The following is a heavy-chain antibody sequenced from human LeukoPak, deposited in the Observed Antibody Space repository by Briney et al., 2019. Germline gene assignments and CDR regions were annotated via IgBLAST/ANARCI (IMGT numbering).Heavy chain of an antibody. J-gene: IGHJ2*01. CDR2: IYYSGST. CDR3: AGILGYRYFDL. CDR1: GGSISSSSYH. V-gene: IGHV4-39*01. Sequence: SDTLSLTCTVSGGSISSSSYHWGWIRQPPGKGLEWIGSIYYSGSTYYNPSLKSRVTISVDTSKNQFSLKLSSVTSAEPAVYYGAGILGYRYFDLWSGGSLVTVSS. D-gene: IGHD7-27*01.